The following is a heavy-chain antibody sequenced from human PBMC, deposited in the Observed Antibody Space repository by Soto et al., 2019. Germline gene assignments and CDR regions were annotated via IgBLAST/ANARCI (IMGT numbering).Heavy chain of an antibody. J-gene: IGHJ3*02. V-gene: IGHV4-34*01. CDR1: GGSFSGYY. CDR2: INHSGST. D-gene: IGHD5-18*01. CDR3: ASGIQLWLRAFDI. Sequence: SETLSLTCAVYGGSFSGYYWSWIRQPPGKGLEWIGEINHSGSTNYNPSLKSRVTISVDTSKNQFSLKLSSVTAADTAVYYCASGIQLWLRAFDIWGQGTMVTVSS.